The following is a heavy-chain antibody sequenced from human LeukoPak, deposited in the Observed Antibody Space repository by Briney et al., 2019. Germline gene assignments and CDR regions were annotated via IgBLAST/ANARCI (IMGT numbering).Heavy chain of an antibody. CDR3: ARHMRAVAGTLGRNFDF. CDR1: SGSISTSSYY. Sequence: SETLSLTCTVSSGSISTSSYYWGWIRQPPGKGLERIGSIYYSGSTYYNPSLKSRVTISVDTSKNQFSLKLTSVTAADTAMYYCARHMRAVAGTLGRNFDFWGQGTLVTVSS. J-gene: IGHJ4*02. V-gene: IGHV4-39*01. D-gene: IGHD6-19*01. CDR2: IYYSGST.